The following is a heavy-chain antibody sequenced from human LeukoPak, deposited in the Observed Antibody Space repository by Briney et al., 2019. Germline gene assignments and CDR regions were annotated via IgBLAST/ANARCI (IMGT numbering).Heavy chain of an antibody. Sequence: GGSLRLSCAASGFTFSSYNMNWVRQAPGKGLEWVAYISSGSSTISYADSVEGRFTISRDNAKNSLYLQMNGLRDEDTAVYYCTRGDAYSGFYWGQGTLVTVSS. CDR2: ISSGSSTI. D-gene: IGHD5-12*01. J-gene: IGHJ4*02. V-gene: IGHV3-48*02. CDR1: GFTFSSYN. CDR3: TRGDAYSGFY.